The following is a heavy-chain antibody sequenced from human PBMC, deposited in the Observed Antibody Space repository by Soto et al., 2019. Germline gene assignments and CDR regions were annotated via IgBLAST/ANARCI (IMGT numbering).Heavy chain of an antibody. CDR3: ARDGIPRGVDAFEI. V-gene: IGHV1-18*01. CDR1: GYTFTTYG. CDR2: ISPYSGNT. Sequence: QVKLVQSGAELRKPGASVKVSCKASGYTFTTYGISWVRQAPGRGLEWMGWISPYSGNTNSAQKLQGRVTMTTDTSTSTAYMELRSLTSDDTAVYYCARDGIPRGVDAFEIWGQGTMVTVSS. J-gene: IGHJ3*02. D-gene: IGHD3-10*01.